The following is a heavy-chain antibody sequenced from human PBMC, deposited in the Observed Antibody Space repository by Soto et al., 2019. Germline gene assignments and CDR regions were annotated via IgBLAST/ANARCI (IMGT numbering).Heavy chain of an antibody. D-gene: IGHD2-8*01. CDR2: ISYDGSNK. CDR1: GFTFSSYA. CDR3: ARGGFCTKGVCLRDIDY. Sequence: QVQLVESGGGVVQPGRSLRLSCAASGFTFSSYAMHWVRQAPGKGLEWVAVISYDGSNKYYADSVKGRFTISRDNSKNALLQKIKGLRAEDRAVYYGARGGFCTKGVCLRDIDYGGQGPLVPVSS. V-gene: IGHV3-30-3*01. J-gene: IGHJ4*02.